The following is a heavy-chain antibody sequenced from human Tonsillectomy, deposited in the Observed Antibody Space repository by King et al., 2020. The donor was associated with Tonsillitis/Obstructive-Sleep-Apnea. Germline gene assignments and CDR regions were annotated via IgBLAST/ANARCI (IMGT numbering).Heavy chain of an antibody. CDR2: IYYIGTT. D-gene: IGHD2-15*01. Sequence: QLQESGPGLANPSETLSLTCTVSGGYISSSSHYWGWIRQPPGKGLEWIGSIYYIGTTYYNPSLKSRVTISVDTSKNQFSLKLNSVTAADTAVYYCARGQPGGWWVFGSWGQGTLGNVSS. J-gene: IGHJ4*02. CDR1: GGYISSSSHY. CDR3: ARGQPGGWWVFGS. V-gene: IGHV4-39*07.